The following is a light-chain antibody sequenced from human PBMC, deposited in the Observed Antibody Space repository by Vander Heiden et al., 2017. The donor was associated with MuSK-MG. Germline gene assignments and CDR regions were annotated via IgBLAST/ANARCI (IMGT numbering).Light chain of an antibody. CDR1: RNINTY. Sequence: DIQMTQSPSSLSASVGDRVTITCQASRNINTYLNWYHQKPGKPPKLLIYDASDLEAGVPSRFSGDGSGTDFSFTISSLEPEDVGMYYCQQFDRMPITFGQGTRVEIK. V-gene: IGKV1-33*01. CDR3: QQFDRMPIT. CDR2: DAS. J-gene: IGKJ5*01.